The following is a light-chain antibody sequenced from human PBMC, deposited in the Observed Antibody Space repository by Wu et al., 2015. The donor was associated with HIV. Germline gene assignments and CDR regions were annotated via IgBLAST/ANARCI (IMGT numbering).Light chain of an antibody. V-gene: IGKV1-5*03. Sequence: DIQMTQSPSTLSAFIGDSVTITCRASQSISTWLAWYQQKPGKAPSLLIYKASTLISAVPSRFSGSGSGSDFTLTISSLQPEDFATYYCQQSYSSPWTFGQGTKVEVK. CDR2: KAS. CDR3: QQSYSSPWT. CDR1: QSISTW. J-gene: IGKJ1*01.